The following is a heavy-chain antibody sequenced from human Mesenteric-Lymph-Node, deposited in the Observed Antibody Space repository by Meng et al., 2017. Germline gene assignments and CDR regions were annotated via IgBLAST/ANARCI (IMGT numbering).Heavy chain of an antibody. CDR1: GFTFSDYY. V-gene: IGHV4-59*01. CDR2: VYSSGST. D-gene: IGHD3-10*01. CDR3: SREGSGSGSYFPYYFDS. J-gene: IGHJ4*02. Sequence: ESLKISCAASGFTFSDYYMSWIRQPPGKGLEWIGYVYSSGSTNYNPSLKSRVTISLDTSKNQFSLSLSSVTAADTAVYYCSREGSGSGSYFPYYFDSWGQG.